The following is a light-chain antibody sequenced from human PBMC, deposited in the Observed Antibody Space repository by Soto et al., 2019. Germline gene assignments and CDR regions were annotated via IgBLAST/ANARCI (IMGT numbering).Light chain of an antibody. CDR3: QQYNNWPGT. J-gene: IGKJ2*01. CDR1: QSVSNN. V-gene: IGKV3-15*01. CDR2: GAS. Sequence: EIVMTQSPVTLSVSPGERVTLSCRASQSVSNNVAWYQQKPGQAPELLIDGASNRATGTPARFSGSGSGTEFPLTISSLQSEDFAVYHCQQYNNWPGTFGQGTKIEIK.